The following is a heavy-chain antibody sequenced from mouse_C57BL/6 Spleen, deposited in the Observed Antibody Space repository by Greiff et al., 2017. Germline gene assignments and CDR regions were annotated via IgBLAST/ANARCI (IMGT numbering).Heavy chain of an antibody. D-gene: IGHD2-1*01. CDR3: TRPYYGNYPYY. V-gene: IGHV1-15*01. CDR2: IDPETGGT. CDR1: GYTFTDYE. Sequence: VQLQQSGAELVRPGASVTLSCKASGYTFTDYEMHWVKQTPVHGLEWIGAIDPETGGTAYNQKFKGKAILTADKSSSTAYMELRSLTSEDSAVDYCTRPYYGNYPYYWGQGTTLTVSS. J-gene: IGHJ2*01.